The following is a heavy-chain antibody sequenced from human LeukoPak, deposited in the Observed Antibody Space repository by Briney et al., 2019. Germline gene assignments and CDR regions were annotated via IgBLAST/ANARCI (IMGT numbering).Heavy chain of an antibody. CDR2: VRSKANNYAT. V-gene: IGHV3-73*01. Sequence: PGGSLELSRAASGFTFSGSAMHWVRQASGKGLEWVGRVRSKANNYATAYAASVKGRFTISRDDSKNTAYLQMDSLKTEDSAIYYCSHYDSSAYYAFQPWGQGTLVTVSS. CDR1: GFTFSGSA. J-gene: IGHJ1*01. D-gene: IGHD3-22*01. CDR3: SHYDSSAYYAFQP.